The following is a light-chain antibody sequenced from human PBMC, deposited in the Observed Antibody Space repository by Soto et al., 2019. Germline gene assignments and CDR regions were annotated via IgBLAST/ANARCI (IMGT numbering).Light chain of an antibody. CDR2: GAS. V-gene: IGKV3-15*01. Sequence: EVVMTQSPATLSVSPGERATLSCRASETVATNLAWYQQKPGQAPRLLISGASTRAAGISDRFRGSGSGTEFTLTISSLRSEDIATYYCQKHDGVPLFGPGTKVEIK. CDR3: QKHDGVPL. CDR1: ETVATN. J-gene: IGKJ3*01.